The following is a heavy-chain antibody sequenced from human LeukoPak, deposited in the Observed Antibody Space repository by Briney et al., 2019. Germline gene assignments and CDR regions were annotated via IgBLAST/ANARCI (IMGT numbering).Heavy chain of an antibody. CDR3: AKVRGTTGPGFVFPPRDTGYFDY. V-gene: IGHV3-23*01. CDR1: GFTFSSYA. CDR2: ISGSGGST. Sequence: RPGGSLRLSCAASGFTFSSYAMSWVRQAPGKGLEWVSSISGSGGSTYYADSVKGRFTISRDNSKNTLYLQMNSLRAEDTAVYYCAKVRGTTGPGFVFPPRDTGYFDYWGQGTLVTVSS. J-gene: IGHJ4*02. D-gene: IGHD4-17*01.